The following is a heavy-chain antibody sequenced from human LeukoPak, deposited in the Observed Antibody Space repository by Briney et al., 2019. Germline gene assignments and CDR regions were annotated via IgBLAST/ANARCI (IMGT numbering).Heavy chain of an antibody. V-gene: IGHV4-59*01. CDR2: IYYSGST. J-gene: IGHJ5*02. D-gene: IGHD2-21*02. CDR1: DDSITMYY. Sequence: PSETLSLTCSVSDDSITMYYWTWIRQPPGKGLEWIGYIYYSGSTNYNPSLESRVTISVDTSKNHFSLKLSSVTAADTAVYYCARLRGSDYSSYNWFDPWGQGTLVTVSS. CDR3: ARLRGSDYSSYNWFDP.